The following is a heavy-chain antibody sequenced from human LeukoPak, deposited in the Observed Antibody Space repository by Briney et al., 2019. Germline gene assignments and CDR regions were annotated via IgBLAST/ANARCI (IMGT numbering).Heavy chain of an antibody. CDR1: GGTFSRYA. CDR3: ASLGVAVAGYWFDP. CDR2: IIPIFGTA. Sequence: GSSVKVSCKASGGTFSRYAISWVRQAPGQGLEWMGGIIPIFGTANYAQKFQGRVTITADESTSTAYMELSSLRSEDTAVYYCASLGVAVAGYWFDPWGQGTLVNVSS. J-gene: IGHJ5*02. V-gene: IGHV1-69*01. D-gene: IGHD6-19*01.